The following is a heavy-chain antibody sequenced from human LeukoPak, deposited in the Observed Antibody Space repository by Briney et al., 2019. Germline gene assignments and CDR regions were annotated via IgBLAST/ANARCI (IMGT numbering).Heavy chain of an antibody. Sequence: GGSLRLSCAASGFXXSXXXXXXVXXXPGXXXXXVXXXSXXGXNKNYADSVXGRFTISRDNSKNTLYLQMNSVRAEDTAVYYCAREXVGHVDTAMVLDYWGQGTLVTVSS. J-gene: IGHJ4*02. D-gene: IGHD5-18*01. CDR2: XSXXGXNK. CDR1: GFXXSXXX. V-gene: IGHV3-30-3*01. CDR3: AREXVGHVDTAMVLDY.